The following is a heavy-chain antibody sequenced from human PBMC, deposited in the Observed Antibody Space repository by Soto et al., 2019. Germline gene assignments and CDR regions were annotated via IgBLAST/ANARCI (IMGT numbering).Heavy chain of an antibody. CDR3: VSRGSGRNYYYHGMDV. Sequence: SVKVSCKVSGGTFSSYAISWVRQAPGQGLEWMGGIIPIFGTANYAQKFQGRVTITADESTSTAYMELSSLRSEDTAVYYCVSRGSGRNYYYHGMDVWGQGTTVTVSS. CDR1: GGTFSSYA. V-gene: IGHV1-69*13. CDR2: IIPIFGTA. J-gene: IGHJ6*02. D-gene: IGHD3-10*01.